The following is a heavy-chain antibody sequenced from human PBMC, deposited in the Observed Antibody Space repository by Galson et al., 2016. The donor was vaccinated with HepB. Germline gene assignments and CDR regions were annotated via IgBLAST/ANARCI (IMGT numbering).Heavy chain of an antibody. D-gene: IGHD4/OR15-4a*01. CDR3: ARDDYSGGRGSPDY. J-gene: IGHJ4*02. CDR1: GFFFSGRA. Sequence: SLRLSCAASGFFFSGRAMSWVRQAPGKGLEWVSGINRYGATTGYAASVKGRFTISRDNSNNTLYLQRNSLTTEDTAVYYCARDDYSGGRGSPDYWGQGTLVTVS. V-gene: IGHV3-23*01. CDR2: INRYGATT.